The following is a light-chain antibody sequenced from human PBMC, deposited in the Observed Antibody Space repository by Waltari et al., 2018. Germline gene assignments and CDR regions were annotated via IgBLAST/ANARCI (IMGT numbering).Light chain of an antibody. CDR3: QQRSTWPLT. V-gene: IGKV3-11*01. J-gene: IGKJ4*01. CDR1: QNIGRH. CDR2: DAS. Sequence: EIVLTQSPATLSLSPGERATLSCWASQNIGRHLAWYQQRPGQAPSLVIYDASNRATVIPARFSGSGSGTDFTLTISSLEPEDFAVYYCQQRSTWPLTFGGGTKVDIK.